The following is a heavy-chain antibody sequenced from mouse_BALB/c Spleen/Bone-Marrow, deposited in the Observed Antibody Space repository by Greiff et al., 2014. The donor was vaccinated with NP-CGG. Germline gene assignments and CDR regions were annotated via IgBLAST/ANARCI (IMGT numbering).Heavy chain of an antibody. D-gene: IGHD2-4*01. J-gene: IGHJ2*01. CDR1: GFNIKDTY. CDR3: AIYYDYDVGY. V-gene: IGHV14-3*02. CDR2: IDPANGNT. Sequence: VQLQQSGAELVKPGASVKLSCTASGFNIKDTYMHWVKQRPEQGLEWIGRIDPANGNTKYDPKFQGKATITADTSSNTAYLQLSSLTSEDTAVYYCAIYYDYDVGYWGQGTTLTVSS.